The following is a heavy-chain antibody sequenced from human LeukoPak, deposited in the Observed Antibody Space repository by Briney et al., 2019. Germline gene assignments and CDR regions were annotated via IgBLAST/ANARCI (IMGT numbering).Heavy chain of an antibody. CDR3: ATRDAAAGSSN. Sequence: SETPSLTCAVYGGSFSGYYWSWIRQPPGKGLEWIGEINHSGSTNYNPSLKSRVTISVDTSKNQFSLKLSSVTAADTAVYYCATRDAAAGSSNWGQGTLVTVSS. CDR1: GGSFSGYY. J-gene: IGHJ4*02. CDR2: INHSGST. V-gene: IGHV4-34*01. D-gene: IGHD6-13*01.